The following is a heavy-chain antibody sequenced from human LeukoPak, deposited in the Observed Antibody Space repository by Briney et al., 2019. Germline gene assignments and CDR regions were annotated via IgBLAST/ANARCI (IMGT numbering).Heavy chain of an antibody. CDR2: IIPIFGTA. Sequence: SVKVSCKASGGTFISYAISWGRQAPGQGVEWMGGIIPIFGTATYAQKFQGRVTITADESTSTAYMELSSLRSEDTAVYYCARDSRAGSGSRPHDWGQGTLVTVSS. CDR3: ARDSRAGSGSRPHD. CDR1: GGTFISYA. J-gene: IGHJ4*02. D-gene: IGHD3-10*01. V-gene: IGHV1-69*13.